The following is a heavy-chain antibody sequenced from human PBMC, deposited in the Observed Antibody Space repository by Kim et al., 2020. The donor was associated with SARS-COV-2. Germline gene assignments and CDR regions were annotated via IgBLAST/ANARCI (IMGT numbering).Heavy chain of an antibody. Sequence: GGSLRLSCAASGFTFSSYAMHWVRQAPGKGLEWVAVISYDGSNKYYADSVKGRFTISRDNSKNTLYLQMNSLRAEDTAVYYCARETPPTVTGYTYFDYWGQGTLVTVSS. CDR1: GFTFSSYA. CDR3: ARETPPTVTGYTYFDY. J-gene: IGHJ4*02. V-gene: IGHV3-30*04. CDR2: ISYDGSNK. D-gene: IGHD4-17*01.